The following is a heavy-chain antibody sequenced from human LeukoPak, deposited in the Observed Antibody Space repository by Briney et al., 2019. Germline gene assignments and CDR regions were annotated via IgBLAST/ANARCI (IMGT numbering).Heavy chain of an antibody. CDR1: GYTFTGYY. J-gene: IGHJ4*02. CDR3: AREEANTRIHFDY. V-gene: IGHV1-2*02. Sequence: ASVKVSCKASGYTFTGYYIHWVRQAPGQGLEWMGYINPNTDYTNYAQNFQDRVTMTRDTSISIAFMELSSLRSDDTAVYCAREEANTRIHFDYWGQGTLVTVSS. D-gene: IGHD3-22*01. CDR2: INPNTDYT.